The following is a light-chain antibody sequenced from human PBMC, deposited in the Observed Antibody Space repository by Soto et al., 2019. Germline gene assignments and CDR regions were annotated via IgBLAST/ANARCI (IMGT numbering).Light chain of an antibody. V-gene: IGLV2-23*02. CDR2: EVS. J-gene: IGLJ1*01. CDR1: SSGVGTYNL. Sequence: QSVLTHPASVSGSPGQSITISCTGTSSGVGTYNLVSWYQQHPGKAPKLMIYEVSKRPSGVSNRFSGSKSGNTASLTISGLQAEDETDYYCSSYAGSSTYVFGTGTKVTVL. CDR3: SSYAGSSTYV.